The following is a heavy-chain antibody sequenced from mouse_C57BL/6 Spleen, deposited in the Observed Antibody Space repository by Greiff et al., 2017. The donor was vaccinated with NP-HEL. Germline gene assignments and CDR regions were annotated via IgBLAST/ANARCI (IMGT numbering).Heavy chain of an antibody. J-gene: IGHJ4*01. CDR2: IYPGSGGT. CDR1: GYTFTSYW. Sequence: VPLQQPGAELVKPGASVKMSCKASGYTFTSYWIPWVKQRPGRGLEWLGNIYPGSGGTKYNEKFKSKATLTVDTSSSTAYMQLSSLTSEDSSVYYWASDYDYDGAMDYWGQGTSVTVSS. V-gene: IGHV1-55*01. CDR3: ASDYDYDGAMDY. D-gene: IGHD2-4*01.